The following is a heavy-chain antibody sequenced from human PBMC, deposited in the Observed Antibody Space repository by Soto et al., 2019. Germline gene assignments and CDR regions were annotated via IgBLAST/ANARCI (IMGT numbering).Heavy chain of an antibody. V-gene: IGHV3-74*01. J-gene: IGHJ4*02. CDR3: ARESAVTGTGLDY. D-gene: IGHD6-19*01. CDR2: IKTDGTTT. Sequence: EVQLVESGGGLVQPGESLRLSCAASGFTFSSHWMHWVRQAPGRGLVWVSRIKTDGTTTSCADSVKGRFTISRDNAKNPLYLQMNSLRPEDTAVYYCARESAVTGTGLDYWGQGTLVTVSS. CDR1: GFTFSSHW.